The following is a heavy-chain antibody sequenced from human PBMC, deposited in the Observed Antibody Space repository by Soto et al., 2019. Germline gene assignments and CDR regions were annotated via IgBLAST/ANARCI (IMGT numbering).Heavy chain of an antibody. Sequence: QTGGSLRLSCGDSGLLFSTYAMHWVRQAPGKGLEWVASISNDGLNTHYAESVKGRFTISRDNSKDTLHLQMNSLRVEDTAVYFCAKEDSGYAYYYYGMDVWGQGTTVTVSS. J-gene: IGHJ6*02. CDR1: GLLFSTYA. D-gene: IGHD5-12*01. CDR2: ISNDGLNT. CDR3: AKEDSGYAYYYYGMDV. V-gene: IGHV3-30*18.